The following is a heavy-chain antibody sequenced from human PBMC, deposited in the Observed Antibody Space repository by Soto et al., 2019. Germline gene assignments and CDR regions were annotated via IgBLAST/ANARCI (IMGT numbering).Heavy chain of an antibody. CDR1: GYTFTSYG. CDR3: ARDPGYSTTWHQAFDI. V-gene: IGHV1-18*01. Sequence: QVPLVQSGAEVKEPGASVKVSCKASGYTFTSYGISWVRQAPGQGPEWMGRISTYNGNTNYVQKLQGRVTMTTDTSTNTAYMELRSLRYDDTAVYSCARDPGYSTTWHQAFDIWGQGTMVTVSS. D-gene: IGHD6-13*01. J-gene: IGHJ3*02. CDR2: ISTYNGNT.